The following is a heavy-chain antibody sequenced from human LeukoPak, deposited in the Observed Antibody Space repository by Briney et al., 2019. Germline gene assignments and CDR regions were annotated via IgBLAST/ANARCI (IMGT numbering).Heavy chain of an antibody. V-gene: IGHV3-30*19. CDR1: GFTFSSYG. CDR3: ARDVESHYYDSSGYPDY. J-gene: IGHJ4*02. CDR2: IWYDGSNK. Sequence: GGSLRLSCAASGFTFSSYGMHWVRQAPGKGLEWVAVIWYDGSNKYYADSVKGRFTISRDNSKNTLYLQMNSLRAEDTAVYYCARDVESHYYDSSGYPDYWGQGTLVAVSS. D-gene: IGHD3-22*01.